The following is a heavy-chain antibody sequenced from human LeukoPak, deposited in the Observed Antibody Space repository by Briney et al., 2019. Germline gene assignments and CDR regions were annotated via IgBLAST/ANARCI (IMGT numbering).Heavy chain of an antibody. J-gene: IGHJ6*02. CDR3: ARNISYDSSGPSPVSGRLEIRRYYYYGMDV. D-gene: IGHD3-22*01. V-gene: IGHV3-30-3*01. CDR1: GFTFSSYA. Sequence: PGGSLRLSCAASGFTFSSYAMSWVRQAPGKGLEWVAVISDDGSNKYYPDSVKGRFTISRDNSKNTMYLQLNSLRVEDTAVYYCARNISYDSSGPSPVSGRLEIRRYYYYGMDVWGQGTTVTVSS. CDR2: ISDDGSNK.